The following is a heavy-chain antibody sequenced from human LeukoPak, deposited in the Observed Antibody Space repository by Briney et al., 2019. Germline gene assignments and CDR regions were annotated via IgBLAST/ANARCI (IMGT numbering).Heavy chain of an antibody. Sequence: PGGSLRLSCAASGFIFTGYFMSWVRQAPGKGLEWVSTITTSDGNTYYADSVKGRFTVSRDNSKNTLFLQMNSLRAEDTAVYYCAKDGGLWVSAHWGDSWGRGTLVTVSS. J-gene: IGHJ4*02. CDR2: ITTSDGNT. CDR3: AKDGGLWVSAHWGDS. V-gene: IGHV3-23*01. D-gene: IGHD7-27*01. CDR1: GFIFTGYF.